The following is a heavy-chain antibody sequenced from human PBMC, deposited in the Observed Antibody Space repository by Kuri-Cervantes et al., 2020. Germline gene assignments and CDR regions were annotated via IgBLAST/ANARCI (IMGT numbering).Heavy chain of an antibody. V-gene: IGHV3-30*02. CDR3: VKDDRYLVGVFDY. D-gene: IGHD1-26*01. J-gene: IGHJ4*02. CDR2: IRYDGSNK. CDR1: GFTFSSYG. Sequence: GGSLRLSCAASGFTFSSYGMHWVRQAPGKGLEWVAFIRYDGSNKYYADSVKGRFTISRDNSKNTLYLQMSSLRAEDTAVYYCVKDDRYLVGVFDYWGQGSLVTVSS.